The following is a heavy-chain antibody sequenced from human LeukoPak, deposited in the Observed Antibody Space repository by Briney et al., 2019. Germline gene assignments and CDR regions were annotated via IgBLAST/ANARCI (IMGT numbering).Heavy chain of an antibody. CDR3: ARDIPLLGNYYYSSSWQRSPFDY. Sequence: ASVKVSCKASGYTFTSYGISWVRQAPGQGLEWMGWISAYNGNTNYAQKLQGRVTMTTDTSTSTAYMELGSLRSDDTAVYYCARDIPLLGNYYYSSSWQRSPFDYWGQGTLVTVSS. CDR2: ISAYNGNT. D-gene: IGHD6-13*01. CDR1: GYTFTSYG. J-gene: IGHJ4*02. V-gene: IGHV1-18*01.